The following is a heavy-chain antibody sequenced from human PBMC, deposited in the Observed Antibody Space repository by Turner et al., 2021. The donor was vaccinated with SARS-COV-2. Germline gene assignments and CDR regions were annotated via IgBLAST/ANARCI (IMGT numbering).Heavy chain of an antibody. CDR3: AREGYSGHFDH. Sequence: QVPLVQSGAEVKTPESAVKVSCKVSGDKFSTNGISWVRQAPGKGLEWMGGVVPIFGKSNYAQKFQGRVTITADELTTTAYMELSRLTSEDTAVYFCAREGYSGHFDHWGQGTLVTVSS. D-gene: IGHD4-4*01. CDR1: GDKFSTNG. V-gene: IGHV1-69*01. J-gene: IGHJ4*02. CDR2: VVPIFGKS.